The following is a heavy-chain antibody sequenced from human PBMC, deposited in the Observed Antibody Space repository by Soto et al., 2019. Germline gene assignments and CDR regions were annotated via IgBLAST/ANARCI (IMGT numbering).Heavy chain of an antibody. CDR3: ARDLYGLDV. J-gene: IGHJ6*02. CDR2: ISRTDSSK. Sequence: QVQLVESGGGLVKPGGSLRLSCAATGFSFSDYDMTWIRQAPGQGLEWLSYISRTDSSKYYAGSVKGRFTISVDSAKRSVYLQMNSLRADDTAVYYCARDLYGLDVWGQETTVIVSS. V-gene: IGHV3-11*01. CDR1: GFSFSDYD.